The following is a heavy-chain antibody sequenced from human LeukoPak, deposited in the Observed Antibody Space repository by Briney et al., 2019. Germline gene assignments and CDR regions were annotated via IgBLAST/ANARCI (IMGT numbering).Heavy chain of an antibody. J-gene: IGHJ6*03. V-gene: IGHV1-69*13. CDR1: GYTLTELS. CDR3: ARVVGAVVPAAIRRYYYYYMDV. CDR2: IIPIFGTA. D-gene: IGHD2-2*01. Sequence: ASVKVSCKVSGYTLTELSMHWVRQAPGQGLEWMGGIIPIFGTANYAQKFQGRVTITADESTSTAYMELSSLRSEDTAVYYCARVVGAVVPAAIRRYYYYYMDVWGKGTTVTISS.